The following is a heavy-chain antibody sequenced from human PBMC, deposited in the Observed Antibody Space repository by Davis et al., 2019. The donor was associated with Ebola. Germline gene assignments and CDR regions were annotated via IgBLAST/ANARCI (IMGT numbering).Heavy chain of an antibody. Sequence: ASVKVSCKASGYTFTSYGISWVRQAPGQGLEWMGWINPNSGGTNYAQKFQGWVTMTRETSISTAYMELSRLRSDDTAVYYCARASLSVRSYGMDVWGQGTTVTVSS. V-gene: IGHV1-2*04. D-gene: IGHD3-10*02. CDR3: ARASLSVRSYGMDV. J-gene: IGHJ6*02. CDR2: INPNSGGT. CDR1: GYTFTSYG.